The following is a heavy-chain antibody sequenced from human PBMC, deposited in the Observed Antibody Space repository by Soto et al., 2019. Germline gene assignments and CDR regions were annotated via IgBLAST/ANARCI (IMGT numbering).Heavy chain of an antibody. J-gene: IGHJ6*02. CDR1: GYTFTSYG. Sequence: QVQLVQSGAEVKKPGASVKVSCKASGYTFTSYGIRWVRQAPGQGLEWMGWISAYNGNTNYAQKLQGRVTMTTDTSTSTAYMELRSLRSDDTAVYYCARDYTDPGITIFGVVPRYPSYGMDVWGQGTTVTVSS. D-gene: IGHD3-3*01. V-gene: IGHV1-18*01. CDR3: ARDYTDPGITIFGVVPRYPSYGMDV. CDR2: ISAYNGNT.